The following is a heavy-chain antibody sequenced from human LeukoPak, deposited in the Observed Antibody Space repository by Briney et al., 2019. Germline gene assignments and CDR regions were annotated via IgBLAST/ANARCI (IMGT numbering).Heavy chain of an antibody. D-gene: IGHD2-21*02. CDR1: GYTFTGYY. Sequence: ASVKVSCKASGYTFTGYYMHWVRQAPGQGLEWMGWINPNSGGTNYAQKFQGRVTMTRDTSISTAYMELSRLRSDDTAVYYCARDPYCGGDCHPDSGWFYPWGQGTLVTVSS. CDR2: INPNSGGT. V-gene: IGHV1-2*02. CDR3: ARDPYCGGDCHPDSGWFYP. J-gene: IGHJ5*02.